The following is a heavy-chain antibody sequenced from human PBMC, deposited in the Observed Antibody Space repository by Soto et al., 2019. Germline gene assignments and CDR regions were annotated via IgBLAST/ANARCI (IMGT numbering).Heavy chain of an antibody. CDR1: GYSFTSYW. V-gene: IGHV5-51*01. J-gene: IGHJ6*02. D-gene: IGHD2-2*01. Sequence: GESLKISCKGSGYSFTSYWIGWVRQMPGKGLEWMGIIYPGDSDTRYSPSFQGQVTISADKSIGTAYLQWSSLKASDTAMYYCATLRGGALVVPAAREPKVDYYYYGMDVWGQGTTVTVSS. CDR3: ATLRGGALVVPAAREPKVDYYYYGMDV. CDR2: IYPGDSDT.